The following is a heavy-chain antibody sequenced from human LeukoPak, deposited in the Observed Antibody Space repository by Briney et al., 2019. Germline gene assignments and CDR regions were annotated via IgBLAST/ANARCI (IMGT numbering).Heavy chain of an antibody. V-gene: IGHV1-18*01. J-gene: IGHJ5*02. CDR1: GYTFTSYG. D-gene: IGHD6-13*01. CDR3: ARGAAARENWFDP. CDR2: ISAYSGNT. Sequence: ASVKVSCKASGYTFTSYGISWVRQAPGQGLEWMGWISAYSGNTNYAQKLPGRVTMTTDTSTSTTYMELRSLRSDDTAVYYCARGAAARENWFDPWGQGTLVTVSS.